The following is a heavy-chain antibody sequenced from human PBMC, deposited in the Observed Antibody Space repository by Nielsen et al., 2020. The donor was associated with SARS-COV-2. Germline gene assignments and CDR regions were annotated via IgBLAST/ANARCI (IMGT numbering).Heavy chain of an antibody. J-gene: IGHJ6*02. CDR2: IYPSVGST. CDR1: GYSFTSYD. V-gene: IGHV1-46*01. CDR3: ARARATIFGLVMSYGMDV. D-gene: IGHD3/OR15-3a*01. Sequence: ASVKVSCKASGYSFTSYDMHWVRQAPGQGLEWMGVIYPSVGSTIYAQKFQGRVSMTRDASISTVYMELTSDDTAVYYCARARATIFGLVMSYGMDVWGQGTTVAVSS.